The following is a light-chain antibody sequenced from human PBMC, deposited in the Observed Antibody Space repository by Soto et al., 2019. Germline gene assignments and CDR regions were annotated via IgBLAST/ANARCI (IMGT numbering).Light chain of an antibody. CDR3: FSHRSGDSHV. V-gene: IGLV2-23*01. CDR1: SSDVGNYDL. Sequence: QSVLTQPASVSGSPGQSITISCTGTSSDVGNYDLVSWYQQLPGKAPKFILYEGSKRPSGVSNRFSGSKSGNTASLTISGLQAEDEADYYCFSHRSGDSHVFGTGTKVTVL. CDR2: EGS. J-gene: IGLJ1*01.